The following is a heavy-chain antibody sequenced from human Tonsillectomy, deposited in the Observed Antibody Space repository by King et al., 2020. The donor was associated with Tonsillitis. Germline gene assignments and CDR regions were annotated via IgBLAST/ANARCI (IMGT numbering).Heavy chain of an antibody. CDR2: IRRKANSYAT. V-gene: IGHV3-73*02. Sequence: VQLVESGGGLVQPGGSLKLSCAASGFTFSGSAMHWVLQSSGKGLEWVGRIRRKANSYATAYAASLKGRFTISRDDSKNTAYLQMNILKTEDTAVYYCTSPLAPYYYYYMDGWGKGTTVTVSS. CDR1: GFTFSGSA. CDR3: TSPLAPYYYYYMDG. J-gene: IGHJ6*03.